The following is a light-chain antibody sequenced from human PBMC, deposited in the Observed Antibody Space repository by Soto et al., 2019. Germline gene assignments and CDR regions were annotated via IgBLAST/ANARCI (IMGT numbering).Light chain of an antibody. Sequence: EILLTQPTPTLCVWPGGTATLSCRASQSISDTLAWYQQKPGQAPKLLIYRASSGETGVPDRFSGSGSGTDFTLPISGLQSEDFAVYYCQQYHNWPWTFGHGTKVDIK. CDR3: QQYHNWPWT. CDR2: RAS. J-gene: IGKJ1*01. CDR1: QSISDT. V-gene: IGKV3-15*01.